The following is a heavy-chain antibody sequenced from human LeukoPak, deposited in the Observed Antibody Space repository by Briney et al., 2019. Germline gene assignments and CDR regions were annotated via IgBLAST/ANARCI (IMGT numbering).Heavy chain of an antibody. V-gene: IGHV3-23*01. CDR3: ANEYSKGDI. J-gene: IGHJ3*02. CDR1: GFTFSNYV. D-gene: IGHD1-26*01. CDR2: ISGSGGNT. Sequence: GGSLRLSCAASGFTFSNYVMSWVGQAPGKGLEWVSGISGSGGNTYYADSVKGRFTISRDNSKDTLYLQMNSLRAEDAAVYYCANEYSKGDIWGQGAMVTVSS.